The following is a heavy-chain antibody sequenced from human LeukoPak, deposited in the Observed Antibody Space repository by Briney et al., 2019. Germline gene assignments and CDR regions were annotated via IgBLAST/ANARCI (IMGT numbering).Heavy chain of an antibody. CDR2: IYSGGST. J-gene: IGHJ4*02. V-gene: IGHV3-53*01. CDR1: GFGFGVYV. CDR3: ASNDILTGSY. D-gene: IGHD3-9*01. Sequence: SGGSLRLSCTVSGFGFGVYVMSCVRQAPGKGLEWVSGIYSGGSTYYAGSVKGRFNISRDHSKNTLYLQMNSLRADDTAVYYCASNDILTGSYWGQGTLVTVSS.